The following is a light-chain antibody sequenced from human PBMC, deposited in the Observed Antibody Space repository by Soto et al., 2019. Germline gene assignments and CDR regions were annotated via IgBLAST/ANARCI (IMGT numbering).Light chain of an antibody. CDR3: QHYGSSTGT. Sequence: DILLTQSPGTLSLSPGERVTLSCRASQSVDKNYLAWYQQKLGQAPRLLIHGASIRATGIPDRFSGSGSGTDFTLTISRLEPEDLGVYYCQHYGSSTGTFGQGTKVDIK. V-gene: IGKV3-20*01. CDR2: GAS. J-gene: IGKJ2*01. CDR1: QSVDKNY.